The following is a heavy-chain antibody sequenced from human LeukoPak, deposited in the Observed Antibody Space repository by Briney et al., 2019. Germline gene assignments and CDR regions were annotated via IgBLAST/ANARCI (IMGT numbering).Heavy chain of an antibody. D-gene: IGHD1-1*01. J-gene: IGHJ5*02. Sequence: GASVRVSCKASGYGFSDVYLNWVRQAPGQGLEWMGWINPHSGATNYAERFQGRINIDAYFDTAYIELSRHTSDDTAVYYCATSSTVPPTRDPSGQGTLVTVSS. V-gene: IGHV1-2*02. CDR1: GYGFSDVY. CDR2: INPHSGAT. CDR3: ATSSTVPPTRDP.